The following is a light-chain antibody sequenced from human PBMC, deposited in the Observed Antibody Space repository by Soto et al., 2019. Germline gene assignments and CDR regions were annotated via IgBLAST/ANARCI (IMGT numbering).Light chain of an antibody. CDR3: QKYSSVIT. J-gene: IGKJ5*01. CDR1: QGIGNF. Sequence: DIPLTQPPSSLSASVGDRVTITCRASQGIGNFLAWYQQKPGKVPKLLISAATLQSGVPSRFSGSGSGTDFTLTITSLQPEDVATYYCQKYSSVITFGQGTRLEIK. CDR2: AA. V-gene: IGKV1-27*01.